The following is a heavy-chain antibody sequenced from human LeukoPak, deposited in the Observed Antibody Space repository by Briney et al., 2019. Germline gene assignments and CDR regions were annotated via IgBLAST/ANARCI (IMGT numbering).Heavy chain of an antibody. D-gene: IGHD6-13*01. CDR3: AKERNSSSWYEVLDY. CDR2: IRYDGSNK. V-gene: IGHV3-30*02. J-gene: IGHJ4*02. Sequence: SGGSLRLSCAASGFTFSSYGMHWVRQAPGKGLEWVAFIRYDGSNKYYADSVKGRFAISRDNSKNTLYLQMNSLRAEDTAVYYCAKERNSSSWYEVLDYWGQGTLVTVSS. CDR1: GFTFSSYG.